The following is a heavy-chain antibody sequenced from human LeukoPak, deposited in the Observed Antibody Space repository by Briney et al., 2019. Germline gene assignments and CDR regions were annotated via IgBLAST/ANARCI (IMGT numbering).Heavy chain of an antibody. CDR3: AKAILPQLLETGDFDY. J-gene: IGHJ4*02. CDR1: GFTFSNYW. CDR2: IKQDGSDE. V-gene: IGHV3-7*03. D-gene: IGHD2-2*01. Sequence: GGSLRLSCAATGFTFSNYWMNWVRQAPGKGLEWVANIKQDGSDENYVDSVEGRFTISRDNAKNSLYLQMTSLREEDTAVYYCAKAILPQLLETGDFDYWGQGTLVTVSS.